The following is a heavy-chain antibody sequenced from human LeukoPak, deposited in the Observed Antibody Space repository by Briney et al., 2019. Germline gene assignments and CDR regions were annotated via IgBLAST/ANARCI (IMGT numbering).Heavy chain of an antibody. J-gene: IGHJ4*02. V-gene: IGHV4-59*12. CDR1: GGSISSYY. Sequence: QSSETLSLTCTVSGGSISSYYWSWIRQPPGKGLEWIGYIYYSGSTNYNPSLKSRVTISVDTSKNQFSLKLSSVTAADTAVYYCARVATTVTTPDYFDYWGQGTLVTVSS. CDR3: ARVATTVTTPDYFDY. D-gene: IGHD4-17*01. CDR2: IYYSGST.